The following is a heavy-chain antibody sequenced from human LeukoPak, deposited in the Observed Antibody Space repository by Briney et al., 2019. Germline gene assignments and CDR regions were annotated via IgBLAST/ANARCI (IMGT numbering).Heavy chain of an antibody. Sequence: GGSLRLSCAASGFTFSSYWMSWVRQAPGKGLEWVANIKQDGSEKYYVDSVKGRFTISRDNAKNSLYLQMNSLRAEDTAVYYCARDRPQYYYGSGSYADYWGQGTLVTVSS. D-gene: IGHD3-10*01. CDR2: IKQDGSEK. V-gene: IGHV3-7*01. CDR1: GFTFSSYW. J-gene: IGHJ4*02. CDR3: ARDRPQYYYGSGSYADY.